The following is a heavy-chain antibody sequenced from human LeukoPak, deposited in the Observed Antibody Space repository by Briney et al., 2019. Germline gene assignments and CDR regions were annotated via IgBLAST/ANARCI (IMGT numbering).Heavy chain of an antibody. Sequence: ASVKVSCKVSGYTLTELSMHWVRQAPGKGLEWMGGFDPEDGETIYAQKFQGRVTMTEDTSTDTAYMEPSSLRSEDTAVYFCARVSQGRRYYYYYAMDVWGQGTTVTVSS. D-gene: IGHD2-15*01. CDR1: GYTLTELS. V-gene: IGHV1-24*01. CDR2: FDPEDGET. J-gene: IGHJ6*02. CDR3: ARVSQGRRYYYYYAMDV.